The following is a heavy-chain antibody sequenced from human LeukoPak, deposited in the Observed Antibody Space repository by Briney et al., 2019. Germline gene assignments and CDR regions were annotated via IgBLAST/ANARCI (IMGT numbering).Heavy chain of an antibody. CDR2: ISGSGSTT. V-gene: IGHV3-23*01. J-gene: IGHJ4*02. CDR3: AKDRSSSFGY. CDR1: GFTFSSYT. D-gene: IGHD6-6*01. Sequence: GGSVRLSCAASGFTFSSYTMNWVRQAPGKGLEWVSSISGSGSTTYYADSVKGRFTISRDNSKNTLYFQMNSLRAEDTAVYYCAKDRSSSFGYWGQGTLVTVSS.